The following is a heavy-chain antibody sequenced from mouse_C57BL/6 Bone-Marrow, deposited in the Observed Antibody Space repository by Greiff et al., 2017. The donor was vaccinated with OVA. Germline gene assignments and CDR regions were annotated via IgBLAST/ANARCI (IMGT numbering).Heavy chain of an antibody. D-gene: IGHD2-3*01. J-gene: IGHJ1*03. CDR2: IYPRSGNT. Sequence: VQLKESGAELARPGASVKLSCKASGYTFTSYGISWVKQRTGQGLEWIGEIYPRSGNTYYNEKFKGKATLTADKSSSTAYMELRSLTSEDSAVYFGASAYDGYCWYVDVWGTGTTVTVSS. V-gene: IGHV1-81*01. CDR1: GYTFTSYG. CDR3: ASAYDGYCWYVDV.